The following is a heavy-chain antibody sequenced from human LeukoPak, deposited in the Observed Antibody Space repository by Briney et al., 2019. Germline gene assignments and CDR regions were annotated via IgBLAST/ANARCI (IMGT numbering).Heavy chain of an antibody. J-gene: IGHJ5*02. CDR3: ARDYSDFWSGYYQYNWFDP. Sequence: PSETLSLTCTVSGGSISSYYWSWIRRPPGKGLEWIGYIYYSGSTNYNPSLKSRVTISVDTSKNQFSLKLSSVTAADTAVYYCARDYSDFWSGYYQYNWFDPWGQGTLVTVSS. D-gene: IGHD3-3*01. V-gene: IGHV4-59*12. CDR1: GGSISSYY. CDR2: IYYSGST.